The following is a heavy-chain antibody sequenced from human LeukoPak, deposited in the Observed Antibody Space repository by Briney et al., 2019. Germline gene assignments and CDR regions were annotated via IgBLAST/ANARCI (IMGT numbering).Heavy chain of an antibody. J-gene: IGHJ3*02. Sequence: GGSLRLSCAACGFTFSSYVMSWVRQAPGKGLEWVSAVSGSGGSTYYADSVKGRFTISRDNSKNTLYLQMNSLRAEDTAVYYCATPYYYGSGDAFDIWGQGSMVTVSS. CDR3: ATPYYYGSGDAFDI. V-gene: IGHV3-23*01. CDR1: GFTFSSYV. CDR2: VSGSGGST. D-gene: IGHD3-10*01.